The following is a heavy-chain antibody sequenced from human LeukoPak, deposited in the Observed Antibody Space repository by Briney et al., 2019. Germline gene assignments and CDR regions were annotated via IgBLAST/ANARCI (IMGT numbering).Heavy chain of an antibody. V-gene: IGHV3-30*02. D-gene: IGHD3-10*01. J-gene: IGHJ4*02. CDR1: GFTFSSYG. CDR2: IRYDGSNK. CDR3: AKASNVLLWFGEEFYFDY. Sequence: GGSLRLSCAASGFTFSSYGMHWVRQAPGKGLEWVAFIRYDGSNKYYADSAKGRFTISRDNSKNTLYLQMNSLRAEDTAVYYCAKASNVLLWFGEEFYFDYWGQGTLVTVSS.